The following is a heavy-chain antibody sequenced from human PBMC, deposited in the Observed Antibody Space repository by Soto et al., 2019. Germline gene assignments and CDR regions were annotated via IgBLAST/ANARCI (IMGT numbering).Heavy chain of an antibody. D-gene: IGHD3-3*01. J-gene: IGHJ4*02. CDR3: ARTDTYYDLRGPYYVFDY. CDR2: IFSNDEK. V-gene: IGHV2-26*01. CDR1: GFSLSNGRLG. Sequence: QVTLKESGPVLVKPTETLTLTCAVSGFSLSNGRLGVSWIRQPPVKALEWLAHIFSNDEKSYTTSLKSRLTISKDTSKSQVVLIVTNMDPVDTATYYCARTDTYYDLRGPYYVFDYWGQGTLVTVSS.